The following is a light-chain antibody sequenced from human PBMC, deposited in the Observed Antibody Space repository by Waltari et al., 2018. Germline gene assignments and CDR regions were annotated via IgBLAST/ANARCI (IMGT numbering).Light chain of an antibody. J-gene: IGKJ4*01. V-gene: IGKV1-12*01. CDR1: QVISSW. CDR3: QQGNSFPHT. Sequence: DIQMTQSPSSVSASVGDRVTITCRASQVISSWLAWFQQKPGKAPKLLIYAASSLQSGVPSRFTGSGSGTDFILTISNLQPEEFATYFCQQGNSFPHTFGGGTKVEIK. CDR2: AAS.